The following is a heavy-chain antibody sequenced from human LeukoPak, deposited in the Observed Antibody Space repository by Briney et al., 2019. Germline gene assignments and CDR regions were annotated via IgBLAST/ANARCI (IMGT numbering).Heavy chain of an antibody. CDR3: AKDHTPVGSGLYFDY. CDR2: ISGSGGST. CDR1: GFTFSSYA. J-gene: IGHJ4*02. V-gene: IGHV3-23*01. Sequence: GGSLRLSCAASGFTFSSYAVSWVRQAPGKGLEWVSAISGSGGSTYYADSVKGRFTISRDNSKNTLYLQMNSLRAEDTAVYYCAKDHTPVGSGLYFDYWGQGTLVTVSS. D-gene: IGHD6-19*01.